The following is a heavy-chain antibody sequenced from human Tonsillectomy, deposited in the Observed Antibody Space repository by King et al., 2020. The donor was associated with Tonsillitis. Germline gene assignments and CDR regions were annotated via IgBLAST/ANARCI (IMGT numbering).Heavy chain of an antibody. CDR2: ISHSGST. CDR1: SGSFSDYY. V-gene: IGHV4-34*01. D-gene: IGHD6-19*01. CDR3: ASSGSSGWFRGNYYYYYMDV. J-gene: IGHJ6*03. Sequence: VQLQQWGAGLLKPSKTLSLTCAIYSGSFSDYYWSWIRQPPGKGLEWIGEISHSGSTNYNPSLKSRVTISVDKSKNQFSLKLTSVTAADTAVYYCASSGSSGWFRGNYYYYYMDVWGKGTTVTVSS.